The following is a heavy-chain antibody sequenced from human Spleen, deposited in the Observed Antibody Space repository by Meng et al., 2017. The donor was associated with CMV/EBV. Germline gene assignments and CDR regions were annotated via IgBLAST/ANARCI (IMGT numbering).Heavy chain of an antibody. V-gene: IGHV3-20*04. D-gene: IGHD3-10*01. J-gene: IGHJ4*02. CDR3: AKGLRRSEKVLLWFGGIFQTDY. CDR1: GSTFDDYG. CDR2: INWNGGST. Sequence: GGSLRLSCAASGSTFDDYGMSWVRQAPGKGLEWVSGINWNGGSTGYADSVKGRFTISRDNAKNSLYLQMNSLRAEDTAVYYCAKGLRRSEKVLLWFGGIFQTDYWGQGTLVTVSS.